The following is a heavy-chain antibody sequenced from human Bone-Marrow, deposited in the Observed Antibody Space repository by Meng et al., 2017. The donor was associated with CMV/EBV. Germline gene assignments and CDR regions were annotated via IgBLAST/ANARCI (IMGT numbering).Heavy chain of an antibody. Sequence: EVQLVESGGGLVKPGGCLRLSCAASGFTFSSYSMNWVRQAPGKGLEWVSSISSSSSYIYYADSVKGRFTISRDNAKNSLYLQMNSLRAEDTAVYYCARDLESYSSGGNYWGQGTLVTVSS. CDR2: ISSSSSYI. J-gene: IGHJ4*02. CDR3: ARDLESYSSGGNY. CDR1: GFTFSSYS. D-gene: IGHD6-19*01. V-gene: IGHV3-21*01.